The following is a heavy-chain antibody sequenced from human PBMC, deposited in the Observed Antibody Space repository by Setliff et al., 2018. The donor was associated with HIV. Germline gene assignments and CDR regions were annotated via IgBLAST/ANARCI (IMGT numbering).Heavy chain of an antibody. CDR2: IHSYGST. CDR3: ARGGYRDGYDY. Sequence: SETLSLTCTVSGASISSYSWSWIRQSLGKRLEWIGYIHSYGSTDYNPSLESRVTISVDTSKNQLSLKLRSVAAADTAVYYCARGGYRDGYDYWGQGTLVTV. J-gene: IGHJ4*02. V-gene: IGHV4-59*01. D-gene: IGHD5-18*01. CDR1: GASISSYS.